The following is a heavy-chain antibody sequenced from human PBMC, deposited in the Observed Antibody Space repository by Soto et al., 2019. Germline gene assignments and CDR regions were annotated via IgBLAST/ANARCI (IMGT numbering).Heavy chain of an antibody. J-gene: IGHJ4*02. V-gene: IGHV3-7*01. CDR1: GFSFSSYY. Sequence: SGGSLRLSCAASGFSFSSYYMSWVRQAQGKGREWVANVNEDGSEKYYVDSVKGRFTVSRDNAKNSLYLQMNSLRAEDTAVYYCAKWGGVGGDYWGQGTPVTVYS. CDR3: AKWGGVGGDY. CDR2: VNEDGSEK. D-gene: IGHD3-16*01.